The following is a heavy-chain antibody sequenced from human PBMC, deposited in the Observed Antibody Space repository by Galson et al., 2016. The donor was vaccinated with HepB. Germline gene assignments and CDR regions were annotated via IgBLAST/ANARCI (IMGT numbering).Heavy chain of an antibody. Sequence: SLRLSCAASGFTFSSYSMNWVRQALGKGLEWVSSISSSSSYIYYADSVTGRFTISRDNAKNPLYLQMNSLRAADTAVYYCARAERLLRFLEWPYYYYGMDVWGQGTTVTVSS. CDR3: ARAERLLRFLEWPYYYYGMDV. V-gene: IGHV3-21*01. CDR1: GFTFSSYS. J-gene: IGHJ6*02. D-gene: IGHD3-3*01. CDR2: ISSSSSYI.